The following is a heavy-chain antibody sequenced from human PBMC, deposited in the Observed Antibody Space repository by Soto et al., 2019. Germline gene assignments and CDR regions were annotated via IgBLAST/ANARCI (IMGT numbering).Heavy chain of an antibody. CDR2: ISAYNGNT. D-gene: IGHD6-19*01. CDR1: GYTFTSYG. J-gene: IGHJ4*02. CDR3: ARALTIAVADFFDY. V-gene: IGHV1-18*01. Sequence: GASVKVSCKASGYTFTSYGISWVRQAPGQGLEWMGWISAYNGNTNYAQKLQGRVTMTTDTSTSTAYMELSRLRSDDTAVYYCARALTIAVADFFDYWGQGTLVTVSS.